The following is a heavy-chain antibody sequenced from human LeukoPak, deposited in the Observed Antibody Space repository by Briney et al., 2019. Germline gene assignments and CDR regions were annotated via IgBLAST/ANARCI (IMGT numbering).Heavy chain of an antibody. CDR2: IYYTGST. CDR1: GGSISGSSYY. CDR3: AREQASYNDYFDY. D-gene: IGHD3-10*01. J-gene: IGHJ4*02. Sequence: SETLSLTCTVSGGSISGSSYYWGWIRQPPGKGLVWIGSIYYTGSTYHNPSLKSRVTIAVDTSRNQFSLKLSSVTAADTAVYYCAREQASYNDYFDYWGQGTLVTVSS. V-gene: IGHV4-39*07.